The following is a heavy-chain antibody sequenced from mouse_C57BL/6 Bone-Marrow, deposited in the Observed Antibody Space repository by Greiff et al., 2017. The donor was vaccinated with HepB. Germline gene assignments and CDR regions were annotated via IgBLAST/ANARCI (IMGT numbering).Heavy chain of an antibody. CDR3: ARVGSYYGSSYLWWYFDV. Sequence: EESGPGLVKPSQSLSLTCSVTGYSITSGYYWNWIRQFPGNKLEWMGYISYDGSNNYNPSLKNRISITRDTSKNQFFLKLNSVTTEDTATYYCARVGSYYGSSYLWWYFDVWGTGTTVTVSS. CDR1: GYSITSGYY. J-gene: IGHJ1*03. V-gene: IGHV3-6*01. D-gene: IGHD1-1*01. CDR2: ISYDGSN.